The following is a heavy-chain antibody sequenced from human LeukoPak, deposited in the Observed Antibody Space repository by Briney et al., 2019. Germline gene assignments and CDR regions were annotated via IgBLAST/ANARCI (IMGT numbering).Heavy chain of an antibody. D-gene: IGHD5-12*01. CDR3: ARGGGYASPIGY. J-gene: IGHJ4*02. CDR1: GGSISTYY. V-gene: IGHV4-59*01. Sequence: SETLSLTCTLSGGSISTYYWSWIRQPPGKGLEWIGYIYHSGSTNYNPSLKSRVTISVDTSKNQFSLKLGSVTAADTAVHYCARGGGYASPIGYWGQGALVTVSS. CDR2: IYHSGST.